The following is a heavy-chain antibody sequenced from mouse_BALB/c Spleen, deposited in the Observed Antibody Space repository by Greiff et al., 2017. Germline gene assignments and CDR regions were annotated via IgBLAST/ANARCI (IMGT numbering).Heavy chain of an antibody. V-gene: IGHV5-17*02. CDR2: ISSGSSTS. Sequence: EVQLVESGGGLVQPGGSRKLSCAASGFTFSSFGMHWVRQAPEKGLEWVAYISSGSSTSYYADTVKGRFTISRDNPKNTLFLQITSLRSEDTAMYYCAREDPGFAYWGQGTLVTVSA. CDR3: AREDPGFAY. J-gene: IGHJ3*01. CDR1: GFTFSSFG.